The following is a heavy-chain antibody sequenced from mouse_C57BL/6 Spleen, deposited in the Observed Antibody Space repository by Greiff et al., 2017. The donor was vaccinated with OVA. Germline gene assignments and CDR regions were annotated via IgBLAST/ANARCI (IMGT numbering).Heavy chain of an antibody. Sequence: QVQLKQPGAELVKPGASVKMSCKASGYTFTSYWITWVKQRPGQGLEWIGDIYPGSGSTNYNEKFKSKATLTVDTSSSTAYMQLSSLTSEDSAVYYCARSYYDYDEDGYAMDYWGQGTSVTVSS. CDR1: GYTFTSYW. CDR2: IYPGSGST. V-gene: IGHV1-55*01. J-gene: IGHJ4*01. CDR3: ARSYYDYDEDGYAMDY. D-gene: IGHD2-4*01.